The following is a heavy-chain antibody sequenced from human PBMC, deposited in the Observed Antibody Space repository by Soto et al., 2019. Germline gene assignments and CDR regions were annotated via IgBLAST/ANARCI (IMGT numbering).Heavy chain of an antibody. CDR2: TYYRSKWYN. J-gene: IGHJ4*02. V-gene: IGHV6-1*01. Sequence: SQTLSLTCAVSGDSVSSSDAAWNWIRQSPSRGLEWLGRTYYRSKWYNDYAVSVKSRITINPDTSNNQFSLQLNSVTPEDTAVYYCARGAYNSVWSWGQGTLVTVS. CDR3: ARGAYNSVWS. D-gene: IGHD6-19*01. CDR1: GDSVSSSDAA.